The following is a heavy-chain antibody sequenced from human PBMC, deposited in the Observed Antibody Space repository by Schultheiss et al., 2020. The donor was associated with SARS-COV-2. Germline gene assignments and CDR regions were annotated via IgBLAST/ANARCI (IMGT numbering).Heavy chain of an antibody. CDR1: GFTFSNAW. CDR3: AKSFPGIAAAGIDY. V-gene: IGHV3-11*04. D-gene: IGHD6-13*01. J-gene: IGHJ4*02. Sequence: GGSLRLSCAASGFTFSNAWMSWVRQAPGKGLEWVSYISSSGSAIYYADSVKGRFTISRDNAKNSLYLQMNSLRAEDTAVYYCAKSFPGIAAAGIDYWGQGTLVTVSS. CDR2: ISSSGSAI.